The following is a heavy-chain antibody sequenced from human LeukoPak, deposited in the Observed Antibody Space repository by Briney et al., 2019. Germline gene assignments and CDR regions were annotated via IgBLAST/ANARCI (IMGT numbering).Heavy chain of an antibody. CDR1: GYTFTSYD. CDR2: ISAYNGNT. V-gene: IGHV1-18*01. CDR3: ARAPGYSGYDFLDY. Sequence: GPVKVSCKASGYTFTSYDINWVRQATGQGLEWMGWISAYNGNTNYAQKLQGRVTMTTDTSTSTAYMELRSLRSDDTAVYYCARAPGYSGYDFLDYWGQGTLVTVSS. J-gene: IGHJ4*02. D-gene: IGHD5-12*01.